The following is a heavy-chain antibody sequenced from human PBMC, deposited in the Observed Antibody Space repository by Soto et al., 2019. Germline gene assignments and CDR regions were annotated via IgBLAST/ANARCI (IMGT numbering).Heavy chain of an antibody. V-gene: IGHV3-23*01. CDR3: AKESYYGSTGAYDH. Sequence: EVQLLESGGGLVQPGESLRLSCVASKFTFSSYPMSWVRQAPGKGLEWVSGISPSGTNYADSVKGRFTISRDDSQNTVSLQMNSLGAEDTAVYFCAKESYYGSTGAYDHWGQGTLVTVSS. J-gene: IGHJ4*02. CDR1: KFTFSSYP. CDR2: ISPSGT. D-gene: IGHD3-10*01.